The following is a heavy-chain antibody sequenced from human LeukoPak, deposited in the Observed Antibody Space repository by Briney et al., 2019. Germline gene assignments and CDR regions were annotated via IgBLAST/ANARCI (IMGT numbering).Heavy chain of an antibody. CDR1: GYTFTSYD. CDR3: ARGPEGNRVPDYFDY. CDR2: MNPNSGNT. D-gene: IGHD1/OR15-1a*01. Sequence: ASVKVSCKASGYTFTSYDINWVRQATGQGLEWMGWMNPNSGNTGYAQKFQGRVTITADESTSTAYMELSSLRSEDTAVYYCARGPEGNRVPDYFDYWGQGTLVTVSS. J-gene: IGHJ4*02. V-gene: IGHV1-8*01.